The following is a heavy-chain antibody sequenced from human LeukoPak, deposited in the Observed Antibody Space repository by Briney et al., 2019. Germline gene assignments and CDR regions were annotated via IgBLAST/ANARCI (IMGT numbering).Heavy chain of an antibody. Sequence: GGSLRLSCAASGFIFNNYELNWVRQPPGKGLEWVSNISSSGNTIYYADSVKGRFIISRDNAKNSLYLQMNSLRAEDTAVYYCARETYSYDSSGNSPFDYWGQGTLVTVSS. CDR1: GFIFNNYE. CDR2: ISSSGNTI. CDR3: ARETYSYDSSGNSPFDY. D-gene: IGHD3-22*01. V-gene: IGHV3-48*03. J-gene: IGHJ4*02.